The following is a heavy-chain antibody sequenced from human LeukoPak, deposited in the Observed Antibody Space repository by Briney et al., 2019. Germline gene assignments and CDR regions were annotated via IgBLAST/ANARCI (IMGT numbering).Heavy chain of an antibody. CDR2: IFYTGRA. CDR3: ARLVDGANTRVDS. Sequence: SETLSLTCTVSRGSLSPDHCAWIRQPPGKGLEWIGYIFYTGRARYNPSLEGRATLTVDMSKNEVFLKLRSVTAADTATYYCARLVDGANTRVDSWGQGTLVTVSS. D-gene: IGHD4/OR15-4a*01. CDR1: RGSLSPDH. V-gene: IGHV4-59*08. J-gene: IGHJ4*02.